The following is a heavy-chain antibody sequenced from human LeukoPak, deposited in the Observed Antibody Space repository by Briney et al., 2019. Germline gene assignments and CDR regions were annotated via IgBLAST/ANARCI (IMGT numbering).Heavy chain of an antibody. V-gene: IGHV4-39*01. J-gene: IGHJ6*03. CDR2: IYYSGYT. D-gene: IGHD6-19*01. Sequence: PSETLSLTCTVSGVSISSSSYYWGWIRQHPGKGLEWIGSIYYSGYTYYDPSRKRRPVTISVDTSKNQFSLTLSSVTAADTAVYYCARHQWHYYYYMGVWGKGSTVTVSS. CDR3: ARHQWHYYYYMGV. CDR1: GVSISSSSYY.